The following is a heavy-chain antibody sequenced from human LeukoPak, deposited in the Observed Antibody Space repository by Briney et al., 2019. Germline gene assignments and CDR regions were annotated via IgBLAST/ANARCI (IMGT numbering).Heavy chain of an antibody. D-gene: IGHD2-2*01. CDR3: AKDRSISCSSSGCYLNWFDP. J-gene: IGHJ5*02. Sequence: GGSLRLSCAASGFTFSSYAMSWVRQIPGKGLEWVATISGSGGRTYYADSVRGRFTISRDNSKNTLYLQMNSLRADDTAVYYCAKDRSISCSSSGCYLNWFDPWGQGALVTVSS. CDR2: ISGSGGRT. V-gene: IGHV3-23*01. CDR1: GFTFSSYA.